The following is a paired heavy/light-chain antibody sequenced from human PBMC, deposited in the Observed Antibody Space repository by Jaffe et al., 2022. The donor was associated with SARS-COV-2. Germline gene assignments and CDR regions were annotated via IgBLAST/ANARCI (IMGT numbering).Heavy chain of an antibody. V-gene: IGHV7-4-1*02. Sequence: QVQLVQSGSELKKPGASVRVSCKASGYTFTSHGINWMRQAPGQRLECMGWINTNTGQPTYARGFTERFVFSVDTSVSTAYLQITDLKAEDTAIYFCARSHDNWEYVYFKSWGQGTLLTVSS. CDR3: ARSHDNWEYVYFKS. J-gene: IGHJ4*02. CDR2: INTNTGQP. CDR1: GYTFTSHG. D-gene: IGHD3-22*01.
Light chain of an antibody. Sequence: DIVMTQSPDSLAVSLGERATINCKSNQSILYTNNKNYLAWYQQKPRQPPELLIYWASTRESGVPDRFRGSGSGTDFTLTISSLQAEDVAVYYCQQYYGTPLTFGQGTRLEIK. CDR2: WAS. CDR3: QQYYGTPLT. J-gene: IGKJ5*01. V-gene: IGKV4-1*01. CDR1: QSILYTNNKNY.